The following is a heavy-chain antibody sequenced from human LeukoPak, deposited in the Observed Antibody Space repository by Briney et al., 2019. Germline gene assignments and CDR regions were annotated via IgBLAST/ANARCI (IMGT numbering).Heavy chain of an antibody. V-gene: IGHV3-23*01. J-gene: IGHJ6*02. CDR3: AKRGDYYSYYYVVEV. Sequence: PGGSLRLSCAASGYSFNAYAMSWVRQAPGKGLEWVSSITGDGNTIIYADSVKGRFTISRDYSKNTLYLQMNSLRVEDTAIYYCAKRGDYYSYYYVVEVWGQGTTVIVSS. CDR2: ITGDGNTI. CDR1: GYSFNAYA. D-gene: IGHD2-21*02.